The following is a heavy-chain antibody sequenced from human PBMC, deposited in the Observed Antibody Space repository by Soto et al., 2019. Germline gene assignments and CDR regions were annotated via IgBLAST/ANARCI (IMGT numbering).Heavy chain of an antibody. CDR1: GYTFTSYG. D-gene: IGHD5-12*01. Sequence: QVQLVQSGAEVKKPGASVKVSCKASGYTFTSYGISWVRQAPGQGLEWMGWISAYNGNTNYAQKLQGRVTMTTDTSTSTAYMEMRSLRSDDTAVYYCARDAPRGSGYDSPYFDYWGQGTLVTVSS. V-gene: IGHV1-18*01. CDR3: ARDAPRGSGYDSPYFDY. J-gene: IGHJ4*02. CDR2: ISAYNGNT.